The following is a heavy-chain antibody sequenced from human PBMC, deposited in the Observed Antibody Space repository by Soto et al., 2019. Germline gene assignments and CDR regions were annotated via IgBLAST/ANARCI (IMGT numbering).Heavy chain of an antibody. D-gene: IGHD3-3*01. CDR3: AAPARSGYFRGIYYYGMDV. Sequence: SVKVSCKASGFTFTSSAVQWVRQARGQRLEWIGWIVVGSGNTNYAQKFQERVTITRDMSTSTAYMELSSLRSEDTAVYYCAAPARSGYFRGIYYYGMDVWGQGTTVTVSS. CDR2: IVVGSGNT. CDR1: GFTFTSSA. J-gene: IGHJ6*02. V-gene: IGHV1-58*01.